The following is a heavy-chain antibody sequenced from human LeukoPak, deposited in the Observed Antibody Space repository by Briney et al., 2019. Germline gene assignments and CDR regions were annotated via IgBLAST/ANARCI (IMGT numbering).Heavy chain of an antibody. CDR1: GFTVSSNY. CDR2: IYNSGRT. Sequence: GGSLRLSCAASGFTVSSNYMSWVRQVPGKGLEWVSVIYNSGRTYYADSVKGRFTISRDNSKNTVYLQMNSLRAEDTAVYYCARGSNSGYYLSYWGQGTLVTVSS. V-gene: IGHV3-66*01. CDR3: ARGSNSGYYLSY. D-gene: IGHD3-22*01. J-gene: IGHJ4*02.